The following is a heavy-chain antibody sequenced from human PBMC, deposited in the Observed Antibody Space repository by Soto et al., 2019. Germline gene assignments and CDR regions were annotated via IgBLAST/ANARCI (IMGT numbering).Heavy chain of an antibody. Sequence: GGSLRLSCAASGFTFSSYAMSWVRQAPGKGLEWVSAISGSGGSTYYADSVKGRFTISRDNSKNTLYLQMNSLRAEDTAVYYCAKLQLVVAATRSHNWFDPWGQGTLVTVSS. J-gene: IGHJ5*02. D-gene: IGHD2-15*01. CDR3: AKLQLVVAATRSHNWFDP. CDR2: ISGSGGST. CDR1: GFTFSSYA. V-gene: IGHV3-23*01.